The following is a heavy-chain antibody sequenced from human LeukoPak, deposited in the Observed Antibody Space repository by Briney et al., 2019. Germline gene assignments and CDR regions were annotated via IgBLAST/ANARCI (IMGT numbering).Heavy chain of an antibody. J-gene: IGHJ4*02. Sequence: PGGSLRLSCAASGFTFSSYGTHWVRQAPGKGLEWVAFMRYDGSNKYYADSVKGRFTISRDNSKNTLYLQMNSLRAKDTAVYYCAKVEDIVVVPAAIDYWGQGTLVTVSS. D-gene: IGHD2-2*01. CDR2: MRYDGSNK. V-gene: IGHV3-30*02. CDR3: AKVEDIVVVPAAIDY. CDR1: GFTFSSYG.